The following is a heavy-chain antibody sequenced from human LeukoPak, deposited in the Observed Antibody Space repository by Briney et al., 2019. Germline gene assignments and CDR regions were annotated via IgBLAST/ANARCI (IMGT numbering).Heavy chain of an antibody. CDR1: GGSISSSSYY. D-gene: IGHD6-13*01. CDR2: IYHSGST. CDR3: ARVGHIVQLVEYNWFDP. Sequence: SETLSLTCTVSGGSISSSSYYWGWIRQPPGKGLEWIGSIYHSGSTYYNPSLKSRVTISVDTSKNQFSLKLSSVTAADTAVYYCARVGHIVQLVEYNWFDPWGQGTLVTVSS. V-gene: IGHV4-39*07. J-gene: IGHJ5*02.